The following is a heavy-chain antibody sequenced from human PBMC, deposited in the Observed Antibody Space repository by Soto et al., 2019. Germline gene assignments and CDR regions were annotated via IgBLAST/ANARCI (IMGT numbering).Heavy chain of an antibody. CDR2: IWYDGSNK. Sequence: QVQLVESGGGVVQPGRSLRLSCAASGFTFSSYGMHWVRQAPGKGLEWVAVIWYDGSNKYYADSVKGRFTISRDNSKNTLYLQMNSLGAEDTAVYYCARDLGKTYCGGDCLGGFDPWGQGTLFTVSS. J-gene: IGHJ5*02. CDR3: ARDLGKTYCGGDCLGGFDP. D-gene: IGHD2-21*01. CDR1: GFTFSSYG. V-gene: IGHV3-33*01.